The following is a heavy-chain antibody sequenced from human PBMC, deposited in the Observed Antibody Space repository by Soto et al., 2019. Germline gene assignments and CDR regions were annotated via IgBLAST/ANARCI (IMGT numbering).Heavy chain of an antibody. CDR3: AADNDYDILTGYSDYNWFDP. Sequence: GASVKVSCKASGFTFTSSAVQWVRQARGQRLEWIGWIVVGSGNTNYAQKFQERVTITRDMSTSTAYMELSSLRSEDTAVYYCAADNDYDILTGYSDYNWFDPWGQGTLVTVSS. CDR2: IVVGSGNT. D-gene: IGHD3-9*01. V-gene: IGHV1-58*01. J-gene: IGHJ5*02. CDR1: GFTFTSSA.